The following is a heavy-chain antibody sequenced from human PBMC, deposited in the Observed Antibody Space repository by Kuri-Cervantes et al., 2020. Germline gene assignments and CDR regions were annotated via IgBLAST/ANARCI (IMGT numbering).Heavy chain of an antibody. CDR1: GFTFSSYS. CDR3: AKAQTYYYDSGGYSGRFFDY. Sequence: GGSLRLSCVASGFTFSSYSMNWVRQAPGKGLEWVSYISSSSSTIYYADSVKGRFTISRDNAKNSLYLQMNSLRAEDTAVYYCAKAQTYYYDSGGYSGRFFDYWGQGTLVTVSS. J-gene: IGHJ4*02. CDR2: ISSSSSTI. V-gene: IGHV3-48*01. D-gene: IGHD3-22*01.